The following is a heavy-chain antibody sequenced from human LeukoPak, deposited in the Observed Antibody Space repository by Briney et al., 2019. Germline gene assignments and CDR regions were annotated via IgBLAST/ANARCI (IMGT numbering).Heavy chain of an antibody. CDR1: GFTFSSYE. J-gene: IGHJ3*02. CDR3: ARDRENVWGSYRSKFVPDAFDT. Sequence: PGGSLKLSCAASGFTFSSYEMNWVRQAPGKGLEWVSYISSSGSTIYYADSVKGRFTISRDNAKNSLYLQMNSLRAEDTAVYYCARDRENVWGSYRSKFVPDAFDTWGQGTMVTVSS. D-gene: IGHD3-16*02. V-gene: IGHV3-48*03. CDR2: ISSSGSTI.